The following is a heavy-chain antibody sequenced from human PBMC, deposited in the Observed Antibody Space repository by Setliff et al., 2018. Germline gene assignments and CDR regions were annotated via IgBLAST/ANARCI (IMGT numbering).Heavy chain of an antibody. CDR1: GFTFSSYG. CDR3: ARVYAYSYGFDY. J-gene: IGHJ4*02. CDR2: IRYDGGDK. D-gene: IGHD3-16*01. V-gene: IGHV3-30*02. Sequence: GGSLRLSCETSGFTFSSYGMHWVRQTPGQTPGKGLEWVAFIRYDGGDKYYLDSVKGRFTISRDNAKNSLYLQMNSLRAEDTAVYYCARVYAYSYGFDYWGQGTPVTVSS.